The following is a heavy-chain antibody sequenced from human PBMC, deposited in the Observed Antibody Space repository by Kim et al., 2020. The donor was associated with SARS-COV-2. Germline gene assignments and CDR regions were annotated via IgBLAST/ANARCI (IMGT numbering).Heavy chain of an antibody. J-gene: IGHJ5*02. CDR1: GFTFSSYG. Sequence: GGSLRLSCAASGFTFSSYGMHWVRQAPGKGLEWVAVIWYDGSNKYYVDSVKGRFTISRDNSKNTLYLQMNSLRAEDTAVYYCARELIAARYNWFDPWGQGTLVTVSS. V-gene: IGHV3-33*01. D-gene: IGHD6-6*01. CDR3: ARELIAARYNWFDP. CDR2: IWYDGSNK.